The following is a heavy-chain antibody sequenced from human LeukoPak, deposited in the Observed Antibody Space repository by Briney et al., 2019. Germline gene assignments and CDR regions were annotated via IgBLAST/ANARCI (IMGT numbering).Heavy chain of an antibody. Sequence: PSEALSLTCAVYGGSFSGYYWSWIRQPPGKGLEWIGEINHSGSTNYNPSLKSRVTISIDTSKNQFSLKLSSVTAADTAVYNCARRDGFDAFDIWGQGTLVTVSS. D-gene: IGHD4-17*01. CDR3: ARRDGFDAFDI. CDR1: GGSFSGYY. CDR2: INHSGST. J-gene: IGHJ3*02. V-gene: IGHV4-34*01.